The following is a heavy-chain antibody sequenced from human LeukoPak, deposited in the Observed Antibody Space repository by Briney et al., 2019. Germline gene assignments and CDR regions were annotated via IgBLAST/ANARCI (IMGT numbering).Heavy chain of an antibody. CDR3: ATAQTPIVGAKENAFDI. CDR1: GYTLTELS. J-gene: IGHJ3*02. V-gene: IGHV1-24*01. D-gene: IGHD1-26*01. Sequence: SVKVSCKVSGYTLTELSMHWVRRAPGKGVEWMGGFDPEDGETIYAQKFQGRVTMTEDTSTDTAYMELSSLRSEDTAVYYCATAQTPIVGAKENAFDIWGQGTKVTVSS. CDR2: FDPEDGET.